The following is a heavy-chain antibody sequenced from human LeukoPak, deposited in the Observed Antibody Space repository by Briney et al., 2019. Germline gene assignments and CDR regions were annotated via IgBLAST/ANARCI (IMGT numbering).Heavy chain of an antibody. CDR3: AKKRYEAGTSSQGYLDV. CDR1: GFTFTSFA. CDR2: ISGSGYTT. J-gene: IGHJ6*02. V-gene: IGHV3-23*01. Sequence: GGSLRLSCAASGFTFTSFAMNWARQAPGKGLEWVSVISGSGYTTHYADSVKGRFTISRDNFKNTVYLEMNSLRAEDTAVYYCAKKRYEAGTSSQGYLDVWGQGTTVTLSS. D-gene: IGHD6-6*01.